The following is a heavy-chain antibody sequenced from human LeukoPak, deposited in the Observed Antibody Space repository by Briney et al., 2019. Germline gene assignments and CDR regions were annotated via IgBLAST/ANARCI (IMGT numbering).Heavy chain of an antibody. CDR1: GYTFTSYG. J-gene: IGHJ4*02. D-gene: IGHD6-19*01. CDR3: ARLVAGTVDY. Sequence: ASVTVSCKASGYTFTSYGITWVRQAPGQGLEWMGWISAYNGNTNYAQKFQGRVTMTTDTSTSTAYMELRSLRSDDTAVYYCARLVAGTVDYWGQGTLVTVSS. V-gene: IGHV1-18*01. CDR2: ISAYNGNT.